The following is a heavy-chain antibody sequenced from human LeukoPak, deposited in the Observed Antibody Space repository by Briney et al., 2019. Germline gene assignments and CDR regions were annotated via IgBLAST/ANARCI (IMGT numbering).Heavy chain of an antibody. V-gene: IGHV5-51*01. D-gene: IGHD5-18*01. CDR2: IYPGDSDT. CDR3: ASIQDTAMVGWY. Sequence: GGSLRLSCKGSGYSFTSYWIGWVRQMPGKGLEWMGIIYPGDSDTRYSPSFQGQVTISADKSISTAYLQWSSLEASDTAMYYCASIQDTAMVGWYWGQGTLVTVSS. J-gene: IGHJ4*02. CDR1: GYSFTSYW.